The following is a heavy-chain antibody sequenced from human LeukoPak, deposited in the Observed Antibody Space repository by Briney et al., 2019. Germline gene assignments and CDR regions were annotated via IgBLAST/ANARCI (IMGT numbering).Heavy chain of an antibody. J-gene: IGHJ4*02. D-gene: IGHD1-26*01. CDR3: AEDRKSSGRSPLDY. CDR2: ITWDGGTI. V-gene: IGHV3-43D*03. Sequence: GGSLRLSCAASGFTFDDYAMHWVRQAPGKGLEWISLITWDGGTIYYSDSVKGRFTISRDNGGNSLYLQMNSLRPEDTAFYYCAEDRKSSGRSPLDYWGQGSLVTVSS. CDR1: GFTFDDYA.